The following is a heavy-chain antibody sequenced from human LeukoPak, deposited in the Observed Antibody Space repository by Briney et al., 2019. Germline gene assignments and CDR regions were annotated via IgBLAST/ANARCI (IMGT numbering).Heavy chain of an antibody. CDR3: AKVDRLRYFDWLSPALAFDI. CDR1: GLSVSNKY. J-gene: IGHJ3*02. Sequence: PGGSLRLSCAASGLSVSNKYMSWVRQAPGKGLEWVSFIYSNGRTYCTDSVKGRFTISRDNSKNTLYLQMNSLRTEDTAVYYCAKVDRLRYFDWLSPALAFDIWGQGTMVTVSS. V-gene: IGHV3-53*01. CDR2: IYSNGRT. D-gene: IGHD3-9*01.